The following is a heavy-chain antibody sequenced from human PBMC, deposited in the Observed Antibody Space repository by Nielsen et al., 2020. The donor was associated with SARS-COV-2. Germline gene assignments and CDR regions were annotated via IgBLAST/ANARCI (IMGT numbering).Heavy chain of an antibody. J-gene: IGHJ3*02. V-gene: IGHV1-3*01. Sequence: WVRQAPGQGLEWMGWISAYNGNTNYAQKFQGRVTITRDTSASTAYMELSSLRSEDTAVYYCARVFSLVNDFWSGYYRGAFDIWGQGTMVTVSS. CDR2: ISAYNGNT. D-gene: IGHD3-3*01. CDR3: ARVFSLVNDFWSGYYRGAFDI.